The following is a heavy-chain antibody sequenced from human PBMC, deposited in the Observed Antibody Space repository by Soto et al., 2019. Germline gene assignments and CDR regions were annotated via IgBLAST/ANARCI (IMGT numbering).Heavy chain of an antibody. J-gene: IGHJ4*02. V-gene: IGHV5-51*01. CDR1: GYSFTSYW. D-gene: IGHD2-15*01. CDR3: VRSGTSSGRFSDY. CDR2: IYPSDSDI. Sequence: GESLKISCKGSGYSFTSYWIGWVRQMPGEGLEWMGVIYPSDSDIRYSPSFQGKVTISADKSITTAYLQWSSLKAADTAMYYCVRSGTSSGRFSDYWGQGTLVTVSS.